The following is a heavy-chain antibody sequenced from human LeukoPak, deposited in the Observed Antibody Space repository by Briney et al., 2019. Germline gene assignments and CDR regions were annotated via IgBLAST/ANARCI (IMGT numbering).Heavy chain of an antibody. CDR3: ARAPYYYDSRRYYYYYYGMDV. D-gene: IGHD3-22*01. CDR2: ISYDGSNK. V-gene: IGHV3-30-3*01. CDR1: GFTFSSYA. Sequence: GGSLRLSCAASGFTFSSYAMHWVRQAPGKGLEWVAVISYDGSNKYYADSVKGRFTISRDDSKNTLYLQMNSLRAEDTAVYYCARAPYYYDSRRYYYYYYGMDVWGQGTTVTVSS. J-gene: IGHJ6*02.